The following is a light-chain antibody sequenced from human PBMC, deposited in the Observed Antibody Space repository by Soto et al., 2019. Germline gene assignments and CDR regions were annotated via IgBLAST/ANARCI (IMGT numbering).Light chain of an antibody. CDR2: GAS. Sequence: ELVLTQSPVTLSMSPGERATLSCRASQSVSGSNLAWYQQRPGQAPRLLIHGASTRATGIPARFSGSRSGTEFTLTISSLQSEDSAVYYCQQYHDWPPLTFGGGTKVDI. CDR1: QSVSGSN. J-gene: IGKJ4*01. CDR3: QQYHDWPPLT. V-gene: IGKV3-15*01.